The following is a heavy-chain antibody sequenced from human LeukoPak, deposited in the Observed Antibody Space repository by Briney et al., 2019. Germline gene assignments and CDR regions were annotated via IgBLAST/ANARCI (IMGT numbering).Heavy chain of an antibody. D-gene: IGHD6-19*01. CDR3: ARDFVGSGWPFDY. V-gene: IGHV1-69*05. CDR2: IIPIFGTA. Sequence: SVKVSCKASGGTFISYAISWVRQAPGQGLEWMGGIIPIFGTANYAQKFQGRVTITTDESTSTAYMELSSLRSEDTAVYYCARDFVGSGWPFDYWGQGTLVTVSS. J-gene: IGHJ4*02. CDR1: GGTFISYA.